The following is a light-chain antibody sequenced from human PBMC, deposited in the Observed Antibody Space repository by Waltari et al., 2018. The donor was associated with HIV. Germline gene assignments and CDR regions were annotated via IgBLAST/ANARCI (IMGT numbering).Light chain of an antibody. CDR1: QTILHSNGYNY. CDR3: MQALQTVS. Sequence: DIVMTQSPLSLHVTPGAPASISGSASQTILHSNGYNYLDWYLQKPGQSPQLLIYLGSNRAAGVPDRFSGSGSGTDFTLKIRRVEAEDVGVYYCMQALQTVSFGGGTKVEIK. V-gene: IGKV2-28*01. CDR2: LGS. J-gene: IGKJ4*01.